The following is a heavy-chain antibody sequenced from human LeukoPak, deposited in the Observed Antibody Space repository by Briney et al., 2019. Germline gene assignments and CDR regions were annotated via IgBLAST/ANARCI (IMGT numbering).Heavy chain of an antibody. Sequence: GGSLRLSCAASGLTFSNAWMTWVRQAPGKGLEWVGRIKIKTDGGTTDYAAPVKGRFTLSRDDSKNTLYLQINSLKTEDTAVYYCTTERQGGLDYWGQGTLVTVSS. CDR2: IKIKTDGGTT. CDR3: TTERQGGLDY. J-gene: IGHJ4*02. CDR1: GLTFSNAW. V-gene: IGHV3-15*01.